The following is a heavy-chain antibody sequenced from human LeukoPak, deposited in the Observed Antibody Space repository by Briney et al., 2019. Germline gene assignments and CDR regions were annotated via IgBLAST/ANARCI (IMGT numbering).Heavy chain of an antibody. D-gene: IGHD4-23*01. CDR1: GFTFSSYW. V-gene: IGHV3-7*03. Sequence: GGSLSLSCAASGFTFSSYWMSWVRQAPGKGLEWVANIKQDGSEKSYVESVKGRFTISRDNAKNSLYLEMNSLRVEDTAVYYCARDRSRWYYWGQGTLVTVSS. CDR2: IKQDGSEK. CDR3: ARDRSRWYY. J-gene: IGHJ4*02.